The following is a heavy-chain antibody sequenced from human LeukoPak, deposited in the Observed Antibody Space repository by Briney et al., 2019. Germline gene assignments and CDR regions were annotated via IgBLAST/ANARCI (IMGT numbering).Heavy chain of an antibody. J-gene: IGHJ4*02. CDR1: GYTFTSYG. Sequence: ASVKVSCKASGYTFTSYGISWVRQAPGQGLEWMGWISAYNGNTNYAQKLQGRVTMTTDTSTSTAYMELRSLRSDDTAVYYCARDLEYYYDSSGYYSGLFDYWGQGTLVTVSS. CDR2: ISAYNGNT. D-gene: IGHD3-22*01. CDR3: ARDLEYYYDSSGYYSGLFDY. V-gene: IGHV1-18*01.